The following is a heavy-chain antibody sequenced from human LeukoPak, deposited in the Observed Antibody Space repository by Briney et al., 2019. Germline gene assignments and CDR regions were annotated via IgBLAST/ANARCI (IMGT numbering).Heavy chain of an antibody. J-gene: IGHJ4*02. D-gene: IGHD3-22*01. V-gene: IGHV4-34*01. CDR2: INHSGST. CDR1: GGSISSYY. Sequence: SETLSLTCTVSGGSISSYYWSWIRQPPGKGLEWIGEINHSGSTNYNPSLKSRVTISVDTSKNQFSLKLSSVTAADTAVYYCAYDSSGYSFDYWGQGTLVTVSS. CDR3: AYDSSGYSFDY.